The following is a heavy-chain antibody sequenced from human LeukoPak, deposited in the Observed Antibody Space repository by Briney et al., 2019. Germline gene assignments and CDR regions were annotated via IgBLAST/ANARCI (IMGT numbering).Heavy chain of an antibody. CDR1: GVTFDDYG. D-gene: IGHD6-19*01. V-gene: IGHV3-20*04. Sequence: GGSLRLSCAASGVTFDDYGRSWVRQAPGKGLEWVWGVSAINWNGDSTGYADTVNVRFTISRDNATNSLYLQMNSLRAEDTAFYFCARDRVSGSYRGDYDYWGQGTLVTVSS. J-gene: IGHJ4*02. CDR3: ARDRVSGSYRGDYDY. CDR2: INWNGDST.